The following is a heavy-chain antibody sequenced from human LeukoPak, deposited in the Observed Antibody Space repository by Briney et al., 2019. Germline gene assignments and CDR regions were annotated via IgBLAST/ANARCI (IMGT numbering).Heavy chain of an antibody. J-gene: IGHJ4*02. D-gene: IGHD3/OR15-3a*01. CDR1: GFTFSSYA. V-gene: IGHV3-23*01. CDR2: ISGSGGST. CDR3: AKIMFSGYYFDY. Sequence: AGGSLRLSCAASGFTFSSYAMSWVRQAPGKGLEWVSAISGSGGSTYYADSVKGRFTNSRDNSKNTLYLQMNSLRAEDTAVYYCAKIMFSGYYFDYWGQGTLVTVSS.